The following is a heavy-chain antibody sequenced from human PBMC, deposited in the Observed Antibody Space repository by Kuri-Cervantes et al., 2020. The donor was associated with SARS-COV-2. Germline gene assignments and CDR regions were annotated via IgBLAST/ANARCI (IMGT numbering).Heavy chain of an antibody. Sequence: ASVKVSCKASGYTFTSYYMHWVRQAPGQGLEWMGIINPSGGSTSYAQKFQGRVTMTRDTSTSTAYMELSSLRSEDTAVYYCARDPQRYCSSTSCYTGFDYWGQGTLVTVSS. CDR3: ARDPQRYCSSTSCYTGFDY. D-gene: IGHD2-2*02. CDR1: GYTFTSYY. V-gene: IGHV1-46*01. J-gene: IGHJ4*02. CDR2: INPSGGST.